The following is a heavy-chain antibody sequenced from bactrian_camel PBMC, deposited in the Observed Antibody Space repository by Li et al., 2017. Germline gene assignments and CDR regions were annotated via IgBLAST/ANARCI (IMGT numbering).Heavy chain of an antibody. CDR2: INSGGDST. V-gene: IGHV3S37*01. D-gene: IGHD2*01. CDR1: GFTFSNAA. Sequence: QLVESGGGLVEPGGSLRLSCAASGFTFSNAAMTWVRQAPGKGLEWVSFINSGGDSTLYADSVKGRFTASRDPTGNTLFLQMDNLKPEDTGMYYCAAGCEDRSASVTDWGQGTQVTVS. CDR3: AAGCEDRSASVTD. J-gene: IGHJ4*01.